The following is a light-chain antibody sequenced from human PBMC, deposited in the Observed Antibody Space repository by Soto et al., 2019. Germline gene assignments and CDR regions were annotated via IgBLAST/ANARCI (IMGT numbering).Light chain of an antibody. V-gene: IGKV1-5*03. CDR1: QSINNY. CDR3: QQSYSSPIT. CDR2: KAS. J-gene: IGKJ5*01. Sequence: DIQLTQSPSPLSASVGDRVTISCRASQSINNYLAWYQQKPGKAPKLLIYKASTLESGVPSTFSGSGSGTECSLTISSLQPDDFATYYCQQSYSSPITFGQGTRLEIK.